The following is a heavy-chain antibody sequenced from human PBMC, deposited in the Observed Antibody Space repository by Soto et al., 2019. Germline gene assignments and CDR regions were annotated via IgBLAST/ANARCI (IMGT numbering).Heavy chain of an antibody. J-gene: IGHJ5*02. Sequence: ASVKVSCKASGYTFTSYGFSWVRQAPGQGLEWMGWISTYNANYAQKFQGRVTMTTDTSTSTAYKELRSLRSDDTAVYYCTRHSSRADNWFDPWGQGTLVTVSS. D-gene: IGHD2-15*01. CDR3: TRHSSRADNWFDP. V-gene: IGHV1-18*01. CDR1: GYTFTSYG. CDR2: ISTYNA.